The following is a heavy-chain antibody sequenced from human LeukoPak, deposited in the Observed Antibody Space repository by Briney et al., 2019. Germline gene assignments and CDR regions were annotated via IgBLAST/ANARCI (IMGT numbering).Heavy chain of an antibody. V-gene: IGHV4-34*01. Sequence: SETLSLTCAVYGGSFSGYYWSWIRQPPGKGLEWIGEINHSGSTNYNPSLKSRVTISVDTSKNQFSLKLSSVTAADTAVYYCASPNQYGVLDHWGQGTLVTVSS. CDR3: ASPNQYGVLDH. CDR1: GGSFSGYY. D-gene: IGHD3-3*01. J-gene: IGHJ4*02. CDR2: INHSGST.